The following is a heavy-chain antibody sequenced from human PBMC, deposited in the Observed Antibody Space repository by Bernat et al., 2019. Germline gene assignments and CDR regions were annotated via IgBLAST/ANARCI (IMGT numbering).Heavy chain of an antibody. J-gene: IGHJ3*02. Sequence: VQLVESGGGLVQPGGSLRLSCAASGFTFSTYDLHWVRQATGKGLEWVSAIGTPGDTYYAGSVKGRFTISRENARNSVYLQMNSLRAGDTAVYYCARAQNIAVAGPGAFDIWGQGTMVTVSS. V-gene: IGHV3-13*04. D-gene: IGHD6-19*01. CDR1: GFTFSTYD. CDR3: ARAQNIAVAGPGAFDI. CDR2: IGTPGDT.